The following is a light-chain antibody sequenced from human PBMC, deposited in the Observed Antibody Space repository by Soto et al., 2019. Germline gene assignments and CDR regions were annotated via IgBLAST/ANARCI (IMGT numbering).Light chain of an antibody. V-gene: IGKV3-20*01. CDR3: QHYNSYSEA. CDR1: QTVSNNY. CDR2: GAS. Sequence: IVLTQSPGTLSLSPGDRATLSCRASQTVSNNYLAWCQQKPGQAPRVIMYGASRRATGIPDRFSGSGSGTEFTLTISSLQPDDFATYYCQHYNSYSEAFGQGTKVDIK. J-gene: IGKJ1*01.